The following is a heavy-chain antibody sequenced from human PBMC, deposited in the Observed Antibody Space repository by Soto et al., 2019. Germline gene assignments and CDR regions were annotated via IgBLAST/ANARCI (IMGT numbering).Heavy chain of an antibody. CDR2: INHSGST. Sequence: SETLSLTCAVYGGSFSGYYWSWVRQPPGKWLEWIGEINHSGSTNYNPSLKSRVTISVDTSKNQFSLKLSSVTAADTAVYYCARGDSIVVVTAIKRPFDYWGQGXLVTVSS. CDR1: GGSFSGYY. CDR3: ARGDSIVVVTAIKRPFDY. V-gene: IGHV4-34*01. D-gene: IGHD2-21*02. J-gene: IGHJ4*02.